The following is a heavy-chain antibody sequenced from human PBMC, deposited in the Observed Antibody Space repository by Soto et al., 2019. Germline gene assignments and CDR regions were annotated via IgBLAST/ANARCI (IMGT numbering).Heavy chain of an antibody. CDR1: GGSLSAYY. V-gene: IGHV4-34*01. D-gene: IGHD2-2*01. CDR3: ALAPAAHILH. CDR2: INPSGTT. J-gene: IGHJ1*01. Sequence: SETLSLTCAVYGGSLSAYYWSWIRQPPGKGLEWIGEINPSGTTNYNPSLKSRVTISVDTSKNQFSLKLSSVTAADTAVYHCALAPAAHILHWGQGTLVTVSS.